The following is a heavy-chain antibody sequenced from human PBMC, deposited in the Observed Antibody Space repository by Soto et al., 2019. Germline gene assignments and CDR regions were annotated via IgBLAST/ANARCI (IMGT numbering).Heavy chain of an antibody. CDR2: INKDGSEK. J-gene: IGHJ6*03. D-gene: IGHD2-21*01. Sequence: EVQVVESGGGLVQPGGSLRLSCAASGFTFTSYWMTWVRQAPGRGLEWVANINKDGSEKSYVDSVNGRFTISRDNAKSSLYLQMNGRRADDTAVYYCGREIASRLWGKGTTVIVSS. CDR3: GREIASRL. V-gene: IGHV3-7*01. CDR1: GFTFTSYW.